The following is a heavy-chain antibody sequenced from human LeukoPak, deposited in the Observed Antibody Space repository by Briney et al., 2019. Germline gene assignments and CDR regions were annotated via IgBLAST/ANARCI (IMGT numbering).Heavy chain of an antibody. J-gene: IGHJ4*02. CDR1: GFTFSSFA. Sequence: GGSLRLSCAASGFTFSSFAMNWVRQAPGKGLEWVSGISGSGDSTYYADSVKGRFTISRDNSKNTLYLQMNSLRAEDTAVYYCAKDLLSGGNCYSIFHYWGQGTLVTVSS. V-gene: IGHV3-23*01. CDR2: ISGSGDST. CDR3: AKDLLSGGNCYSIFHY. D-gene: IGHD2-15*01.